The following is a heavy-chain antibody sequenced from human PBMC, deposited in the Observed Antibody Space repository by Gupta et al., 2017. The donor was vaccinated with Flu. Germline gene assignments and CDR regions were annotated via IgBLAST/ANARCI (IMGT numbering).Heavy chain of an antibody. J-gene: IGHJ5*02. D-gene: IGHD2-8*02. CDR2: IKSKPSGGTT. V-gene: IGHV3-15*01. CDR3: AKDVPFTGGALKS. CDR1: RNAW. Sequence: RNAWMTWVRQAPGKGPEWVGRIKSKPSGGTTDYAAPVKNRFIISRDDSRDTVYLQMSRLKVEDTALYYCAKDVPFTGGALKSWGQGTLVTVS.